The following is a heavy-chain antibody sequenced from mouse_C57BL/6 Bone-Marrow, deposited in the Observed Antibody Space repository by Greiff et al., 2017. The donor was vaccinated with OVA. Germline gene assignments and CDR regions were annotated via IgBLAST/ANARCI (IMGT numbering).Heavy chain of an antibody. CDR1: GFTFSDFY. V-gene: IGHV7-1*01. Sequence: EVNVVESGGGLVQSGRSLRLSCATSGFTFSDFYMEWVRQAPGKGLEWIAASRNKANDYTTEYSASVKGRFIVSRDTSQSILYLQMNALRAEDTAIYYCARDDYYGMYFDVWGTGTTVTVSS. CDR3: ARDDYYGMYFDV. CDR2: SRNKANDYTT. D-gene: IGHD1-1*01. J-gene: IGHJ1*03.